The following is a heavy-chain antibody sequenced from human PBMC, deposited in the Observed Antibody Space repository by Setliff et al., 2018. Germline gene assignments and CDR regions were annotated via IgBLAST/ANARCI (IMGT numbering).Heavy chain of an antibody. CDR2: FGPEDGET. V-gene: IGHV1-24*01. CDR1: GYTLTELS. J-gene: IGHJ3*02. CDR3: ARARRHTFCSSTSCFDGFDI. Sequence: ASVKVSCKVSGYTLTELSMHWVRQAPGKGLEWMGGFGPEDGETIYAQKLQGRVTITTDESTSTAYMELSSLRSEDTAIYYCARARRHTFCSSTSCFDGFDIWGQGTLVTVSS. D-gene: IGHD2-2*01.